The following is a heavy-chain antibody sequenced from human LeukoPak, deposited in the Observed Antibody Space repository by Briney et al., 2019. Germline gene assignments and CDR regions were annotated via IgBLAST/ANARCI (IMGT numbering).Heavy chain of an antibody. CDR1: GGSISSYY. CDR3: ARDLGYSYGDY. V-gene: IGHV4-59*01. D-gene: IGHD5-18*01. Sequence: PSXTLSLTCTVSGGSISSYYWSWIRQPPGKGLEWIGYIYYSGSTNYNPSLKSRVTISVDTSKNQFSLKLSSVTAADTAVYYCARDLGYSYGDYWGQGTLVTVSS. CDR2: IYYSGST. J-gene: IGHJ4*02.